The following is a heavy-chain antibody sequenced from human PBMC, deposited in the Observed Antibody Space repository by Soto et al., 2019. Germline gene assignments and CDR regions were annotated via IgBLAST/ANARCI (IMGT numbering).Heavy chain of an antibody. CDR1: GFTVSSNY. CDR3: ARGGRVSSSYCFDY. CDR2: IYSGGST. J-gene: IGHJ4*02. V-gene: IGHV3-66*01. D-gene: IGHD6-6*01. Sequence: GGSLRLSCAASGFTVSSNYMSWVRQAPGKGLEWVSVIYSGGSTYYADSVKGRFTISRDKSKNTLYLQMNSLRAEDTAVYYCARGGRVSSSYCFDYWGQGTMVTVSS.